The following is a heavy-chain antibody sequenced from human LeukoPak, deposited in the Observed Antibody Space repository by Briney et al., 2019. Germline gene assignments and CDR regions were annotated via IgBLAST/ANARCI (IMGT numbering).Heavy chain of an antibody. J-gene: IGHJ5*02. V-gene: IGHV4-39*01. CDR3: ARHAGGWETNWFDP. CDR1: GGSISSSSYY. D-gene: IGHD6-19*01. Sequence: SETLSLTCTVSGGSISSSSYYWGWIRQPPGKGLEWIGEINHSGSTNYNPSLKSRVTISVDTSKNQFSLKLSSVTAADTAVYYCARHAGGWETNWFDPWGQGTLVTVSS. CDR2: INHSGST.